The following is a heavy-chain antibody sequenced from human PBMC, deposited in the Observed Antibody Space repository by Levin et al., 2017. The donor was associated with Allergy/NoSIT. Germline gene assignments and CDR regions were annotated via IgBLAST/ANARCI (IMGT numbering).Heavy chain of an antibody. CDR1: GGSVSSSSYS. Sequence: SSETLSLTCTVSGGSVSSSSYSWVWIRQSPGKGLEWIANIYYSGTTYYNPSLKSRVTISVDTSKNQFSLKLSSVTAADTAVYYCASQAPYYYDSSGYSPFDYWGQGTLVTVSS. D-gene: IGHD3-22*01. CDR3: ASQAPYYYDSSGYSPFDY. V-gene: IGHV4-39*01. J-gene: IGHJ4*02. CDR2: IYYSGTT.